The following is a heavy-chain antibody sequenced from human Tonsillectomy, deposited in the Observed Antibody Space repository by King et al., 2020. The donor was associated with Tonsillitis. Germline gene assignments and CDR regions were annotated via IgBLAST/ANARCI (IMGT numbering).Heavy chain of an antibody. D-gene: IGHD6-19*01. CDR3: ARERLYSSDWGIDY. CDR2: ISFDASRE. V-gene: IGHV3-33*05. Sequence: VQLVESGGGVVQPGGSLRLSCASSGFDFSSYAMHWVRQAPGKGLEWVAVISFDASREKYADSVKGRFTLSRDNSKDTLYLQMNSLRAEDTAVYYCARERLYSSDWGIDYWGQGSLVTVSS. CDR1: GFDFSSYA. J-gene: IGHJ4*02.